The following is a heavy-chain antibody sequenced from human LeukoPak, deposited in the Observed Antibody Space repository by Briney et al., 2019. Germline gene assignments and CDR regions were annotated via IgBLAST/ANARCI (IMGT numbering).Heavy chain of an antibody. CDR2: FDPEDGET. CDR3: ARDAEIKNYYDSSGYYASY. V-gene: IGHV1-24*01. Sequence: ASVKVSCKVSGYTLTELSMHWVRQAPGKGLEWMGGFDPEDGETIYAQKFQGRVTMTRDTSTSTVYMELSSLRSEDTAVYYCARDAEIKNYYDSSGYYASYWGQGTLVTVSS. CDR1: GYTLTELS. D-gene: IGHD3-22*01. J-gene: IGHJ4*02.